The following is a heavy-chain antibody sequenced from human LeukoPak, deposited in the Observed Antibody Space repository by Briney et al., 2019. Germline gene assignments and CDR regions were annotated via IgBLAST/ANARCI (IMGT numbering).Heavy chain of an antibody. CDR1: GFSFSNAW. V-gene: IGHV3-15*01. Sequence: GGSLRPSCAASGFSFSNAWMSWVRRAPGKELEWVGRIKSNTDGGTVDYGAAVKGRFTITRDDSSSSLYLQMNSLRAEDTAVDYCAKDRGYWGQGTLVTVSS. J-gene: IGHJ4*02. D-gene: IGHD3-16*01. CDR3: AKDRGY. CDR2: IKSNTDGGTV.